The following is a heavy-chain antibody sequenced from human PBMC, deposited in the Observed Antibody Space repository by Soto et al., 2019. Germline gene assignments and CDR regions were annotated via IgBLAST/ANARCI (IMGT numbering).Heavy chain of an antibody. V-gene: IGHV5-51*01. D-gene: IGHD3-16*01. Sequence: PGASLKISCKASGYIIKNYWIGWVRQMPGQGLEWMGIIFPDDSDTRYSPSFQGQVTISVDKSISTAYVQWSSLKASDSAIYYCFRGGVTSRTFDYWGQGTLVTVSS. CDR2: IFPDDSDT. CDR1: GYIIKNYW. J-gene: IGHJ4*02. CDR3: FRGGVTSRTFDY.